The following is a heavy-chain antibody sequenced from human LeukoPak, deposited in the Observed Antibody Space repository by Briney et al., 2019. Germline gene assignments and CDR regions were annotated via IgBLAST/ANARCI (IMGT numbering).Heavy chain of an antibody. Sequence: GGSLRLSCAASGFTFSGYAMSWVRLAPGKGLEWVSTISDTSGSTHYADSVKGRFTISRDNSKNTLYLQMNSLRAEDTAVYYCAKISSWYYFDYWGQGTLVTVSS. V-gene: IGHV3-23*01. CDR3: AKISSWYYFDY. D-gene: IGHD6-13*01. CDR2: ISDTSGST. CDR1: GFTFSGYA. J-gene: IGHJ4*02.